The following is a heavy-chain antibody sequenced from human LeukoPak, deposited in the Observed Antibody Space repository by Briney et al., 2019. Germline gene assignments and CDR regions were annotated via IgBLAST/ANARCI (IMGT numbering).Heavy chain of an antibody. CDR2: INPNSGGT. V-gene: IGHV1-2*02. J-gene: IGHJ4*02. CDR1: GYTFTAYY. D-gene: IGHD3-16*01. Sequence: GASVKVSCKDSGYTFTAYYMHWVRQAPGQGLVWMGWINPNSGGTNYAQKFQGRVTMTRDTSISTAYMELSRLRSGDTAVYYCARTSDLWGETDYWGQGTLVTVSS. CDR3: ARTSDLWGETDY.